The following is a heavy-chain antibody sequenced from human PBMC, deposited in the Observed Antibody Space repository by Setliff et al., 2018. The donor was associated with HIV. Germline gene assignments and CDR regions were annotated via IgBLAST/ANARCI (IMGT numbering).Heavy chain of an antibody. D-gene: IGHD3-10*01. J-gene: IGHJ4*02. CDR2: IYYTGST. CDR1: GGSIGSNY. Sequence: TLSLPCTVSGGSIGSNYLNWIRQPPGKGLEWIGYIYYTGSTNYNSSFRSRVTISRDTSKNQFSLKLRSVTAADTAEYYCARAAMFRGVVGWSLYYSDYWGQGALVTVPQ. CDR3: ARAAMFRGVVGWSLYYSDY. V-gene: IGHV4-59*01.